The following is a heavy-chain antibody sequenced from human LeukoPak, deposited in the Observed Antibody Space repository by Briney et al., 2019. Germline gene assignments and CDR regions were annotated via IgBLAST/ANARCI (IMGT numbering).Heavy chain of an antibody. CDR1: GGSFSGYY. J-gene: IGHJ4*02. CDR3: ARGRLVAAAVDY. D-gene: IGHD6-13*01. CDR2: INHSGST. Sequence: SETLSHTCAVYGGSFSGYYWSWIRQPPGKGLEWIGEINHSGSTNYNPSLKSRVTISVDTSKNQFSLKLSSVTAADTAVYYCARGRLVAAAVDYWGQGTLVTVSS. V-gene: IGHV4-34*01.